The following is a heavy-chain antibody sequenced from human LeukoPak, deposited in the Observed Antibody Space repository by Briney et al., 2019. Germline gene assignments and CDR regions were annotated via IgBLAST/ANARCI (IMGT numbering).Heavy chain of an antibody. CDR2: ISPGDSDT. Sequence: GEPLKISCKGSGYSFTSYWIGWVRQMPGKGLEWMGIISPGDSDTRYSPSSQGQVTISADKSISTAYLQWSSLKASDTAMYYCARQSITGTTASDYWGQGTLVTVSS. CDR1: GYSFTSYW. CDR3: ARQSITGTTASDY. V-gene: IGHV5-51*01. D-gene: IGHD1-7*01. J-gene: IGHJ4*02.